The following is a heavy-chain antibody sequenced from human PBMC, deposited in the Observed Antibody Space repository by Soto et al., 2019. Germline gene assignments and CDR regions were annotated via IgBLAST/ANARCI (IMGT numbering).Heavy chain of an antibody. V-gene: IGHV4-31*03. CDR2: IYYSGST. J-gene: IGHJ5*02. CDR1: GGSISSGGYY. Sequence: PSETLSLTCTVSGGSISSGGYYWSWIRQHPGKGLEWIGYIYYSGSTYYNPSLKSRVTISVDTSKNQFSLKLSSVTAADTAVYYCARAFRGDYQFDPWGQGTLVTVPS. D-gene: IGHD4-17*01. CDR3: ARAFRGDYQFDP.